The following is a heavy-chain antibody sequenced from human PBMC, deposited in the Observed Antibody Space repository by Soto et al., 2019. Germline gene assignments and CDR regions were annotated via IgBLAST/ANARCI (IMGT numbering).Heavy chain of an antibody. CDR3: AGGGLKLFDY. J-gene: IGHJ4*02. D-gene: IGHD5-12*01. Sequence: QVQLQESGPGLVKPSETLSLTCTGSGGSISSYYWRWIRQPPGKGMEWIGYFYYSGSTNYNPSRKRRVPIAVETSKNRYSLKLSSATDADTVVYYCAGGGLKLFDYWGQGTLVTVST. V-gene: IGHV4-59*01. CDR1: GGSISSYY. CDR2: FYYSGST.